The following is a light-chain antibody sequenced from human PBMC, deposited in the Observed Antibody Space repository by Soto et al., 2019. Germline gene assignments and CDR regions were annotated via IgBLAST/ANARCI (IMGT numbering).Light chain of an antibody. J-gene: IGKJ1*01. V-gene: IGKV3-11*01. CDR2: DAS. CDR3: QQRSNWPRT. CDR1: QSVNSY. Sequence: EIVLTQSPATLSLSPGERATLSWRASQSVNSYLAWYQQKPGQAPRLLIYDASNRATGIPARFSGSGSGTDFTLTISSLEPEDFAVYYCQQRSNWPRTFGQGTKVELK.